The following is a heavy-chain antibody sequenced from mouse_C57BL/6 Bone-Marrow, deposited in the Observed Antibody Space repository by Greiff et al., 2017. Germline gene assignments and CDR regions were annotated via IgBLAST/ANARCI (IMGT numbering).Heavy chain of an antibody. CDR3: TRGGYGSSPHYYAMDY. V-gene: IGHV5-9-1*02. CDR2: ISSGGDYI. CDR1: GFTFSSYA. D-gene: IGHD1-1*01. J-gene: IGHJ4*01. Sequence: EVMLVESGEGLVKPGGSLKLSCAASGFTFSSYAMSWVRQTPEKRLEWVAYISSGGDYIYYADTVKGRFTISRDNARNTLYLQMSSLKSADTAMYYCTRGGYGSSPHYYAMDYWGQGTSVTVSS.